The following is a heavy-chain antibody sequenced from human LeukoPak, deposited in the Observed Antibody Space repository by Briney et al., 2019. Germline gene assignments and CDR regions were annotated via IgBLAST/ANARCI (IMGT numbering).Heavy chain of an antibody. CDR1: GFTVSSNY. CDR2: IYSGGST. CDR3: AKDPAVHLRFYFQH. D-gene: IGHD3-3*01. J-gene: IGHJ1*01. Sequence: GGSLRLSCAAYGFTVSSNYMSWVRQAPGKGLEWVSVIYSGGSTYYADSVKGRFTISRDNSKNTLYLQMNSLRAEDTAVYYCAKDPAVHLRFYFQHWGQGTLVTVSS. V-gene: IGHV3-66*01.